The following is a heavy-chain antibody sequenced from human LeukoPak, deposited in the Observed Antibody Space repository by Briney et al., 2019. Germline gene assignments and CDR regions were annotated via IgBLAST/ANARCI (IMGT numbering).Heavy chain of an antibody. CDR1: SGSISSGDYY. J-gene: IGHJ4*02. CDR3: AIAAAGYTHYFDY. Sequence: SQTLSLTCIVFSGSISSGDYYWRWLRQPPGKGLEWIGYIYYSGSTYYNPSLKSRVTISVDTSKNQFSLKLSSVTAADTAVYYCAIAAAGYTHYFDYWGQGTLVTVSS. V-gene: IGHV4-30-4*08. D-gene: IGHD6-13*01. CDR2: IYYSGST.